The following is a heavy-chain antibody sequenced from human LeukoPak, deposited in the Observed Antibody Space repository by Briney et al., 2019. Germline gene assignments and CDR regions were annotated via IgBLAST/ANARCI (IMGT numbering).Heavy chain of an antibody. CDR1: GGSFSGYY. Sequence: KPSETLSLTCAVYGGSFSGYYWSWIRQPPGKGLEWIGEINHSGSTNYNPSLKSRVTISVDTSRNQFSLKLSSVTAADTAAYYCARGPRYGDYGRYFDLWGRGTLVTVSS. D-gene: IGHD4-17*01. J-gene: IGHJ2*01. CDR3: ARGPRYGDYGRYFDL. CDR2: INHSGST. V-gene: IGHV4-34*01.